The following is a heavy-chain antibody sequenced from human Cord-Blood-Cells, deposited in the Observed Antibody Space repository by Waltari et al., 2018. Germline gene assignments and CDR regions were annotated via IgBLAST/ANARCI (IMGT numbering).Heavy chain of an antibody. CDR1: GFTFSSYE. J-gene: IGHJ4*02. V-gene: IGHV3-48*03. CDR3: AQLVDY. CDR2: ISSSGSTI. Sequence: EVQLVESGGGLVQPGGSLRLSCAASGFTFSSYEMNWVREAPGEGLGWVSYISSSGSTIYYADAVKSRFTISRDNAKNSLYLQMNSLRAEDTAVYYCAQLVDYWGQGTLVTVSS. D-gene: IGHD6-6*01.